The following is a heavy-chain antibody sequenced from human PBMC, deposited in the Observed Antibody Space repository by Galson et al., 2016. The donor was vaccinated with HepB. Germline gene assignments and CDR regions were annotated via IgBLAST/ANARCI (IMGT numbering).Heavy chain of an antibody. Sequence: SLRLSCAVSGFTFGSYAMSWVRQAPGKGLEWVSAISASGGSTYYADSVKGRFTISRDNSKNTMYLQMSSLRVEDTALYYCAKARVPLFIAVASPFEDWGQGSLVTVSS. V-gene: IGHV3-23*01. CDR2: ISASGGST. CDR1: GFTFGSYA. J-gene: IGHJ4*02. D-gene: IGHD6-19*01. CDR3: AKARVPLFIAVASPFED.